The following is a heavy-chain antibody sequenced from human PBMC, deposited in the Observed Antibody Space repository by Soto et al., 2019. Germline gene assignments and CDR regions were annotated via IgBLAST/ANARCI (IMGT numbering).Heavy chain of an antibody. CDR2: ISAYNGNT. J-gene: IGHJ1*01. D-gene: IGHD2-21*02. Sequence: ASVKVSCKASGYTFTSYGISWVRQAPGQGLEWMGWISAYNGNTNYAQKLQGRVTMTTDTSTSTAYMELRSLRSDDTAVYYCAIIKNLAYCGGDCYAEYFQHWGQGTLVTAPQ. V-gene: IGHV1-18*01. CDR3: AIIKNLAYCGGDCYAEYFQH. CDR1: GYTFTSYG.